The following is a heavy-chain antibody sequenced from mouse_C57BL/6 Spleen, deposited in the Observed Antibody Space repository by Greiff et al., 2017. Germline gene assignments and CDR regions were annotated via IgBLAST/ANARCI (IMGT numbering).Heavy chain of an antibody. CDR3: ARSNYGSSYNYAMDY. D-gene: IGHD1-1*01. CDR1: GYSITSGYY. V-gene: IGHV3-6*01. CDR2: ISYDGSN. J-gene: IGHJ4*01. Sequence: EVKLQESGPGLVKPSQSLSLTCSVTGYSITSGYYWNWIRQFPGNKLEWMGYISYDGSNNYNPSLKNRISITRDTSKNQFFLKLNSVTTEDTATYYCARSNYGSSYNYAMDYWGQGTSVTVSS.